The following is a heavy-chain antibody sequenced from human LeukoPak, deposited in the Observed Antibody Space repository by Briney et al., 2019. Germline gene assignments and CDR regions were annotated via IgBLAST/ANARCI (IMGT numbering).Heavy chain of an antibody. CDR2: INHSGST. J-gene: IGHJ4*02. Sequence: SETLSLTCAVYGGSFSGYYWSWIRQPPGKGLEWIGEINHSGSTNYNPSLKSRVTISVDTSKNQFSLKLSSVTAAGTAVYYCARVAVAGIFDYWGQGTLVTVSS. CDR3: ARVAVAGIFDY. D-gene: IGHD6-19*01. CDR1: GGSFSGYY. V-gene: IGHV4-34*01.